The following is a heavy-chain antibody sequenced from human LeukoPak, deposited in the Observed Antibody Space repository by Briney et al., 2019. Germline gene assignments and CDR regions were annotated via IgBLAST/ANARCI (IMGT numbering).Heavy chain of an antibody. CDR1: GITVSNYG. D-gene: IGHD3-22*01. CDR3: AKRGVVIRVILVGFHKEAYYFDS. CDR2: ISGSGGGT. J-gene: IGHJ4*02. V-gene: IGHV3-23*01. Sequence: GGSLRLSCAVSGITVSNYGMSWVRQAPGKGLEWVAGISGSGGGTNYADSVKGQFTISRDNIKNTLYLQMNSLRAEDTAVYFCAKRGVVIRVILVGFHKEAYYFDSWGQGALVTVSS.